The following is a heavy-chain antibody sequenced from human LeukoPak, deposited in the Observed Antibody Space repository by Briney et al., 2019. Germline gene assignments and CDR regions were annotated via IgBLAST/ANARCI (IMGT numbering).Heavy chain of an antibody. D-gene: IGHD3-22*01. CDR2: IYTSGST. J-gene: IGHJ2*01. V-gene: IGHV4-4*09. CDR3: ARTYYYDSSGYYAGVWYFDL. Sequence: PSETLSLTCTVSGSSISSYYWSWIRQPPGKGLEWIGYIYTSGSTNYNPSLKSRATISVDTSKNQFSLKLSSVTAADTAVYYCARTYYYDSSGYYAGVWYFDLWGRGTLVTVSS. CDR1: GSSISSYY.